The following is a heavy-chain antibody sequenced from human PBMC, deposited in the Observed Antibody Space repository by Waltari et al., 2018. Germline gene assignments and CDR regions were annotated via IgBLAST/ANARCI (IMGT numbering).Heavy chain of an antibody. D-gene: IGHD3-22*01. CDR3: ARSDSSGYYCMDV. J-gene: IGHJ6*04. CDR2: IYYSGST. V-gene: IGHV4-59*01. Sequence: QVQLQESGPGLVKPSETLSLTCTVSGGSISSYYWSWLRQPPGKGLEWIGYIYYSGSTNYNPSLKSRVTISVDTSKNQFSLKLSSVTAADTAVYYCARSDSSGYYCMDVWGKGTTVTVSS. CDR1: GGSISSYY.